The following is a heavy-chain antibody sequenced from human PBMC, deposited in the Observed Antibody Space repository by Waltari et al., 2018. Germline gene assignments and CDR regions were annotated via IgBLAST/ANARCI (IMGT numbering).Heavy chain of an antibody. CDR3: AFHIWGSYRYFDY. V-gene: IGHV1-69*08. CDR1: GGTFSSYA. Sequence: QVQLVQSGAEVKKPGSSVKVSCKASGGTFSSYAISWVRRAPGQGLEWMGRVIPIFVTANHAQKVQGRVTITADKSPGTAYMGLSSLRSEDTAVYYCAFHIWGSYRYFDYWGQRTLVTVSS. D-gene: IGHD3-16*02. CDR2: VIPIFVTA. J-gene: IGHJ4*02.